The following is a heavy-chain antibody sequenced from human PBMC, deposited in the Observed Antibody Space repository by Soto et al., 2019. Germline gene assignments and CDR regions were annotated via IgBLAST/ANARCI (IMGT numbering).Heavy chain of an antibody. Sequence: QVQLLQSGAEVKKPGSSVKVSCRATGGTFRKYPISWVRQAPGQGPEWMGGIIPIFGTANYAQKLQARVNIIADEPRNTDHRELNSLRPEDTAVYYCASNSGIQGSGRYYADSKGYFGLWGRGTLFIVSS. D-gene: IGHD3-10*01. J-gene: IGHJ2*01. CDR3: ASNSGIQGSGRYYADSKGYFGL. CDR1: GGTFRKYP. V-gene: IGHV1-69*01. CDR2: IIPIFGTA.